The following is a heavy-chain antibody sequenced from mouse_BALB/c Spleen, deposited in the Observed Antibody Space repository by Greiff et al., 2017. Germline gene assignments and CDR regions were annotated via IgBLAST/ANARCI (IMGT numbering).Heavy chain of an antibody. CDR3: VRHRGYGYVAWFAY. V-gene: IGHV10-1*02. D-gene: IGHD1-2*01. CDR2: IRSKSNNYAT. Sequence: EVMLVESGGGLVQPKGSLKLSCAASGFTFNTYAMNWVRQAPGKGLEWVARIRSKSNNYATYYADSVKDRFTISRDDSQSMLYLQMNNLKTEDTAMYYCVRHRGYGYVAWFAYWGQGTLVTVSA. J-gene: IGHJ3*01. CDR1: GFTFNTYA.